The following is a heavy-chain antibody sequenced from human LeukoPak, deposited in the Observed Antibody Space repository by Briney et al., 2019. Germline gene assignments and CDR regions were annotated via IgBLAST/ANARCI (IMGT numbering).Heavy chain of an antibody. J-gene: IGHJ4*02. V-gene: IGHV4-31*03. CDR3: ARERPTGWDLDY. Sequence: PSETLSLTFTVSRGFISSGVYYWTWLRAHPGKGLEWIGYIYHSGSTSYNPSLKSRVSISVDTSKNQFSLNLNSATAADTAVYYWARERPTGWDLDYCGQGTLITVSS. CDR2: IYHSGST. D-gene: IGHD6-19*01. CDR1: RGFISSGVYY.